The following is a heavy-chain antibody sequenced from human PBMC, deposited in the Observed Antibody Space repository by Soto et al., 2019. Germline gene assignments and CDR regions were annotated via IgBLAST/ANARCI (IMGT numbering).Heavy chain of an antibody. Sequence: GGSLRLSCAASGFTFGNYALHWVRQAPGKGLEWVAVISYDGSTKYYADSVKGRFTIARDNSKNRLYLQVSSLITEDTAVYYCARDSYAFDVWGQGTMVTVSS. CDR1: GFTFGNYA. CDR3: ARDSYAFDV. CDR2: ISYDGSTK. V-gene: IGHV3-30-3*01. J-gene: IGHJ3*01.